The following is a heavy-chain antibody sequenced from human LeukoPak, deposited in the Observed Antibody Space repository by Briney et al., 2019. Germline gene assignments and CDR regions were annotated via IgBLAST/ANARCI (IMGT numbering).Heavy chain of an antibody. CDR3: ARDLYQWLPSTRPRDYYYYMDV. V-gene: IGHV1-2*02. CDR1: GYTFTGYY. CDR2: INPNSGGT. D-gene: IGHD6-19*01. J-gene: IGHJ6*03. Sequence: ASVKVFCKASGYTFTGYYIHWVRQAPGQGLEYMGWINPNSGGTNYAQKFQGRVTMTRDTSISTAYMELSRLRSDDTAVYYCARDLYQWLPSTRPRDYYYYMDVWGEGTTVTVSS.